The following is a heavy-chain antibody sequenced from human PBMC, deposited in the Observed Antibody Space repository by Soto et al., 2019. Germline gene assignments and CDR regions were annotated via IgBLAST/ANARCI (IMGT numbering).Heavy chain of an antibody. CDR3: ARGAAAIDI. D-gene: IGHD6-25*01. J-gene: IGHJ3*02. Sequence: SETRSLASTVSGGSIRRYYCSWIRQPPAKGLEWIGYIYSSGSTNNNTSLKSRVTISVDTCKSQFSLKLSSVTAADTAVYYCARGAAAIDIWGRGTMVTVSS. CDR2: IYSSGST. CDR1: GGSIRRYY. V-gene: IGHV4-59*01.